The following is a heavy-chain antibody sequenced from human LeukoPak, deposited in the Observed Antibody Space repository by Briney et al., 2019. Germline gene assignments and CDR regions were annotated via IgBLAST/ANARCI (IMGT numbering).Heavy chain of an antibody. D-gene: IGHD3-22*01. CDR3: ARDWNYYDSSGYYYPEDYFDY. J-gene: IGHJ4*02. Sequence: PSETLSLTCAVYGGSFSGYYWSWVRQAPGKGLEWVANIKQDGSEKYYVDSVKGRFTISRDNAKNSLYLQMNSLRAEDTAVYYCARDWNYYDSSGYYYPEDYFDYWGQGTLVTVSS. CDR1: GGSFSGYY. CDR2: IKQDGSEK. V-gene: IGHV3-7*01.